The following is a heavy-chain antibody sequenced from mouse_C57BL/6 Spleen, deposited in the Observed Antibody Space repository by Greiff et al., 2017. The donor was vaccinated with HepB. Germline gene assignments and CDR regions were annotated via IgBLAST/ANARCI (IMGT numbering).Heavy chain of an antibody. D-gene: IGHD3-3*01. J-gene: IGHJ3*01. V-gene: IGHV1-54*01. CDR2: INPGSGGT. CDR1: GYAFTNYL. Sequence: QVQLQQSGAELVRPGPSVKVSCKASGYAFTNYLIEWVKQRPGQGLEWIGVINPGSGGTNYNEKFKGKATLTADKSSSTAYMQLSSLTSEDSAVYFCARDLRGWYAYWGQGTLVTVSA. CDR3: ARDLRGWYAY.